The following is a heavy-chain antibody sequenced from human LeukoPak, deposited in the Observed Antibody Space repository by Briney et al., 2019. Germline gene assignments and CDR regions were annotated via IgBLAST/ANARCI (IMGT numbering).Heavy chain of an antibody. CDR2: INSDGSST. CDR1: GFTFSSYW. J-gene: IGHJ5*02. Sequence: GGSLRLSCAASGFTFSSYWMHWVRQAPGKGLVWVSRINSDGSSTSYADPVKGRFTISRDNAKNTLYLQMNSLRAEDTAVYYCARLDVDTAMVRMGLDPWGQGTLVTVSS. D-gene: IGHD5-18*01. CDR3: ARLDVDTAMVRMGLDP. V-gene: IGHV3-74*01.